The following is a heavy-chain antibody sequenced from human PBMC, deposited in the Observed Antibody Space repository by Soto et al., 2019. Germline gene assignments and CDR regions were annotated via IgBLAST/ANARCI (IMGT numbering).Heavy chain of an antibody. V-gene: IGHV3-15*01. CDR1: ETTFNYAW. J-gene: IGHJ4*02. CDR3: TLGYRGSDLDH. D-gene: IGHD5-12*01. CDR2: IRSKADGGTT. Sequence: EVQLVESGGGLVKPGGSLRLSCVASETTFNYAWMSWVRQAPGKGLEWVGRIRSKADGGTTEYAAHVKDRFTMSRDDSKNTLYLQMNTLKTEDTAVYRCTLGYRGSDLDHWGQGTLVTVSS.